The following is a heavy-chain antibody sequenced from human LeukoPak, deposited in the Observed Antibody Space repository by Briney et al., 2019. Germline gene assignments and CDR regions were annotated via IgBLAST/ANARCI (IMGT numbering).Heavy chain of an antibody. CDR1: GFTFSNYA. J-gene: IGHJ4*02. CDR2: ISSSGGST. V-gene: IGHV3-23*01. D-gene: IGHD2-15*01. CDR3: AKGCGGSCYSEFDY. Sequence: AGGSLRLSCAASGFTFSNYAMSWVRQAPGKGLECVSGISSSGGSTYYADSVKGRFTISRDNAKNTLYLQMNSLRAEDTAIYYSAKGCGGSCYSEFDYWGQGTLVTVSS.